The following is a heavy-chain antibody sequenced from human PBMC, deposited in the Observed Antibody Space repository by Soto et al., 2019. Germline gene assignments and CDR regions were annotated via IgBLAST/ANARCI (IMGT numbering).Heavy chain of an antibody. CDR2: ISGSGGST. V-gene: IGHV3-23*01. CDR1: GFTFSSYA. CDR3: AKLDLAAAGTGYFDL. D-gene: IGHD6-13*01. J-gene: IGHJ2*01. Sequence: GGSLRLSCVASGFTFSSYAMSWVRQAPGKGLEWVSAISGSGGSTYYADSVKGRFTISRDNSKNTLYLQMNSLRAEDTAVYYCAKLDLAAAGTGYFDLWGRGTLVTVSS.